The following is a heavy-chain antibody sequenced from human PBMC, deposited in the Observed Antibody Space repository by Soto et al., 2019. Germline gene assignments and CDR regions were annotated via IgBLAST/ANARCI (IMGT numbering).Heavy chain of an antibody. CDR2: ISYDGSNK. J-gene: IGHJ1*01. V-gene: IGHV3-30*03. CDR1: GFTFSSYC. D-gene: IGHD1-26*01. Sequence: HPGGSLRLSCAASGFTFSSYCMHWVRQAPGKGLEWVAVISYDGSNKYYADSVKGRFTISRDNSKNTLYLQMNSLRAEDTAVYYCAALYSGSYYRLREHFQHWGQGTLVTVSS. CDR3: AALYSGSYYRLREHFQH.